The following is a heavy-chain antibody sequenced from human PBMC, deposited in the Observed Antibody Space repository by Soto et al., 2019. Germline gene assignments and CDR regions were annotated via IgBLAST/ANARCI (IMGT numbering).Heavy chain of an antibody. D-gene: IGHD2-15*01. J-gene: IGHJ4*02. CDR2: ISHHGSDK. CDR3: VRDLNVAESSD. CDR1: GFTFSNYG. V-gene: IGHV3-30*03. Sequence: QVQLVESGGGVVQPGRSLRLSCAASGFTFSNYGMHWVRQAPGRGLEWVATISHHGSDKFYADSGKGRFTISRDDSKNTLYVQMNSLRVEDTAVYYCVRDLNVAESSDWCQGTLVTVSS.